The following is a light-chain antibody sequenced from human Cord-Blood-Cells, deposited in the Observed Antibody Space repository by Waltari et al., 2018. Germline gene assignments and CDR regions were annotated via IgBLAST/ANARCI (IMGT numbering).Light chain of an antibody. J-gene: IGLJ2*01. CDR2: DVS. V-gene: IGLV2-14*01. CDR3: SSDTSSSRV. Sequence: QSALTQPASVSGSPGQSITISCTGTSSDVGGYNYVSWYQQHPGKAPKLMIYDVSNRPSGVSNRFSGSKAGNTASLTSSGLQAEDEADYYCSSDTSSSRVFGGGTKLTVL. CDR1: SSDVGGYNY.